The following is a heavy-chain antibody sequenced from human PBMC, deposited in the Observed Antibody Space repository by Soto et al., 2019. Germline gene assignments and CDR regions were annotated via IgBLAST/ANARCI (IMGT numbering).Heavy chain of an antibody. CDR1: GSSITTGGYY. CDR2: RYYSEST. Sequence: SETLSLTCTVSGSSITTGGYYWSWIRQLPGKGLEWIGHRYYSESTYYNPSLKSRVSISLDTSKNQFSLKLSFVTAADTAMYYCARTKCSGGSCYSWSLDYWGQGTPVTVSS. V-gene: IGHV4-31*03. J-gene: IGHJ4*02. D-gene: IGHD2-15*01. CDR3: ARTKCSGGSCYSWSLDY.